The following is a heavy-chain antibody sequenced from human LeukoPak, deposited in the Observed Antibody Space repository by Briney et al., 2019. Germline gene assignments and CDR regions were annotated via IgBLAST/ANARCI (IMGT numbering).Heavy chain of an antibody. V-gene: IGHV4-59*01. CDR1: GGSINTYY. CDR3: VRGVVTGSIDAFDP. Sequence: SETRSLTWTVSGGSINTYYWSWIRQPPGKGLEWIGYIYYSGSTNYNPSLKTRVTISIDTSKNQFSLNLNSVTAADTAVYYCVRGVVTGSIDAFDPWGQGTLVTVSS. J-gene: IGHJ5*02. CDR2: IYYSGST. D-gene: IGHD2-2*01.